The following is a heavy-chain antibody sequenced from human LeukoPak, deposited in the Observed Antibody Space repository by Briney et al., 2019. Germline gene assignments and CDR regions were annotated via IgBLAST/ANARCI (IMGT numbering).Heavy chain of an antibody. V-gene: IGHV3-23*01. CDR2: ISGSGGST. D-gene: IGHD3-10*01. CDR3: AKDLTEYYGSGFDP. CDR1: GFTFSSYG. J-gene: IGHJ5*02. Sequence: GGSLRLSCAASGFTFSSYGMSWVRQAPGKGLEWVSAISGSGGSTYYADSVKGRFTISRDNSKNTLYLQMNSLRAEDTAVYYCAKDLTEYYGSGFDPWGQGTLVTVSS.